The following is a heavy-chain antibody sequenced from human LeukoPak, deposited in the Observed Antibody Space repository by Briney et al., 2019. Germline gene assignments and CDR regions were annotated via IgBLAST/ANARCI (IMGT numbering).Heavy chain of an antibody. D-gene: IGHD3-16*01. J-gene: IGHJ4*02. V-gene: IGHV3-23*01. Sequence: GGSLRLSCAASGFTFSTYAMSWVRQAPGKGLEWVSATSGSGGSTYYADSVKGRFTISRDNSKNTLYLQMNSLRAEDTAVYFCARDKSCASWGQGTLVTVSS. CDR3: ARDKSCAS. CDR2: TSGSGGST. CDR1: GFTFSTYA.